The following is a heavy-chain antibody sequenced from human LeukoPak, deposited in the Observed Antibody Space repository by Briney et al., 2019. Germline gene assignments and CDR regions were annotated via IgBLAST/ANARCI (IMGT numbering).Heavy chain of an antibody. D-gene: IGHD3-3*01. CDR2: IWYDGSNK. CDR3: AKGSTYYDFWSGSSDFDY. V-gene: IGHV3-33*06. CDR1: GFTFSSYG. Sequence: PGGPLRLSCAASGFTFSSYGMHWVRQAPGKGLEGVAVIWYDGSNKYYADSVKGRFTISRDNSKTTLYLQMNSLRAEDTAVYYCAKGSTYYDFWSGSSDFDYWGQGTLVTVSS. J-gene: IGHJ4*02.